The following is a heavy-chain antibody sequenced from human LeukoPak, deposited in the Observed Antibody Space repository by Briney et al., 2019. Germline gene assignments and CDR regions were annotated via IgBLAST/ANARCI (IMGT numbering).Heavy chain of an antibody. CDR3: AKDMELVGTSLAGDSLEI. Sequence: ASVKVSCKASGYTFTAYYIHWVRQAPGQGLEWMGWINPSNGVTRVVQKLQDTVSLTRGTSISTAYMELSSLKFDDTAIYYCAKDMELVGTSLAGDSLEIWGQGTVVTVSS. D-gene: IGHD5-12*01. CDR2: INPSNGVT. J-gene: IGHJ3*02. V-gene: IGHV1-2*02. CDR1: GYTFTAYY.